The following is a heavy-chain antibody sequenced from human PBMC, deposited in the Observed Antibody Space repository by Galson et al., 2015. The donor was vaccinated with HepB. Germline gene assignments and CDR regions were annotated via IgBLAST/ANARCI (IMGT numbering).Heavy chain of an antibody. CDR2: IGGSGGNT. V-gene: IGHV3-23*01. Sequence: SLRLSCAASGFTFSTYAMSWVRQAPGKGLEWVSTIGGSGGNTYYADSVKGRFTISRDNSKNTLYLQMNSLRAEDTAIYYCAKEASSDGWYVDYWGQGTLVTVSS. D-gene: IGHD5-24*01. CDR3: AKEASSDGWYVDY. J-gene: IGHJ4*02. CDR1: GFTFSTYA.